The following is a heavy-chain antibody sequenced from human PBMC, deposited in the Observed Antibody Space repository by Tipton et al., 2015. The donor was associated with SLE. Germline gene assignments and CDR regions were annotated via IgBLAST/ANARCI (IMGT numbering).Heavy chain of an antibody. CDR1: GFTFSTYW. Sequence: GSLRLSCAASGFTFSTYWMHWVRQAPGKGLVWVSRVSSDGSGTSYADSVKGRFTISRDNAKNTLFLQMNSLRAEDAAAYYCARSSENYGMDVWGQGTTVTVSS. D-gene: IGHD6-6*01. J-gene: IGHJ6*02. CDR2: VSSDGSGT. CDR3: ARSSENYGMDV. V-gene: IGHV3-74*01.